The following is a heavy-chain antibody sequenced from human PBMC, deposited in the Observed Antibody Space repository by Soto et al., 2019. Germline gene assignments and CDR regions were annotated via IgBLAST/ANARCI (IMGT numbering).Heavy chain of an antibody. CDR2: ISGSGGST. V-gene: IGHV3-23*01. CDR1: GFTFSSYA. J-gene: IGHJ4*02. CDR3: AKDPFFVGLTGYSSSSPLDY. D-gene: IGHD6-6*01. Sequence: PGGSLRLSCAASGFTFSSYAMSWVRQAPGKGLEWVSAISGSGGSTYYADSVKGRFTISRDNSKNTLYLQMNSLRAEDTAVYYCAKDPFFVGLTGYSSSSPLDYWGQGTLVTVSS.